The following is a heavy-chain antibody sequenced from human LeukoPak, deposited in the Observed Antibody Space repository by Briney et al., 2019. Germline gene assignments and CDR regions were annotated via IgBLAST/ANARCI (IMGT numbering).Heavy chain of an antibody. CDR3: ARGRGFYFAY. CDR1: GFTFSSYD. CDR2: IGTAGAT. Sequence: PGGSLRLSCAASGFTFSSYDIHWVRQGTGKGLEWVAVIGTAGATFYSASVKGRFTISRENARDSVYLQMDGLGAVDTAVYYCARGRGFYFAYWGQGTLVPVSS. J-gene: IGHJ4*02. D-gene: IGHD3-22*01. V-gene: IGHV3-13*01.